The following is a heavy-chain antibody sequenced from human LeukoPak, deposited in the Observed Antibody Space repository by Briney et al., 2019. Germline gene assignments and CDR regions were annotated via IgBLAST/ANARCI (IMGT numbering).Heavy chain of an antibody. D-gene: IGHD6-13*01. Sequence: GGSLRLSCAASGFTFSSYAMHWVRQAPGKGLEGGAVISYDGSNKYYADSVKGRFTISRDNSKNTLYLQMNSLRAEDTAVYYCARAPSSSWYEGYFDLWGRGTLVTVSS. CDR1: GFTFSSYA. CDR2: ISYDGSNK. CDR3: ARAPSSSWYEGYFDL. J-gene: IGHJ2*01. V-gene: IGHV3-30-3*01.